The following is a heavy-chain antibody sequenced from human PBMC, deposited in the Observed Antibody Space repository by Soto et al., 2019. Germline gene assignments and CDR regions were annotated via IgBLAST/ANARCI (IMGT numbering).Heavy chain of an antibody. CDR3: ARTAPYYGSGIVHWFDP. Sequence: ASVKVSCKASGYTFTGYYMHWVRQAPGQGLEWMGWISAYNANANYAQKFQGRLTMTADTSTSTAYMELRSLSSLTAADTALYYCARTAPYYGSGIVHWFDPWGQGTLVTVSS. D-gene: IGHD3-10*01. V-gene: IGHV1-18*04. J-gene: IGHJ5*02. CDR1: GYTFTGYY. CDR2: ISAYNANA.